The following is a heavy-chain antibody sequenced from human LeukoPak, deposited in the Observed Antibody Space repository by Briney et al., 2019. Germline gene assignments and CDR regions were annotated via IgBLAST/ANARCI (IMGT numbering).Heavy chain of an antibody. CDR2: ISAYNGNT. CDR3: AREAGYSSGWYPPYYYYYMDV. D-gene: IGHD6-19*01. Sequence: ASVKVFCKASGYTFISYGISWVRQAPGQGLEWMGWISAYNGNTNYAQKLQGRVTMTTDTSTSTAYMELRSLRSDDTAVYYCAREAGYSSGWYPPYYYYYMDVWGKGTTVTISS. J-gene: IGHJ6*03. V-gene: IGHV1-18*01. CDR1: GYTFISYG.